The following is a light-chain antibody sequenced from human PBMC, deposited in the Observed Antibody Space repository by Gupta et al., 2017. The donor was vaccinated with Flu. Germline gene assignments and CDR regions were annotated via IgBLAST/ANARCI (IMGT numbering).Light chain of an antibody. J-gene: IGKJ3*01. CDR1: QSVSSSY. V-gene: IGKV3-20*01. CDR2: GAS. Sequence: ERATLSCRASQSVSSSYLAWYQQKPGQAPRLLIYGASSRATGIPDRFSGSGSGTDFTLTISRLEPEDFAVYYCQQYGSSPWTFGPGTKVDIK. CDR3: QQYGSSPWT.